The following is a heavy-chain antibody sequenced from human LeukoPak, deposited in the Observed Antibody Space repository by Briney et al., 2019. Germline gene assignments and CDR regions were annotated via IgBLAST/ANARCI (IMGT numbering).Heavy chain of an antibody. Sequence: GASVKVSCKASGYTFTSYGISWVRQAPGQGLEWMGWISAYNGNTNYAQKLQGRVTMTTDTSTSTAYMELRSLRSDDTAVYYCARDRGYYDSSGYYPYYFDYWGQGTLVTVSS. D-gene: IGHD3-22*01. CDR1: GYTFTSYG. CDR2: ISAYNGNT. J-gene: IGHJ4*02. V-gene: IGHV1-18*01. CDR3: ARDRGYYDSSGYYPYYFDY.